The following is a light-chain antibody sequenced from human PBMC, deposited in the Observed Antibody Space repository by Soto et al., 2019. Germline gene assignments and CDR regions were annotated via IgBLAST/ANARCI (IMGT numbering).Light chain of an antibody. CDR2: QVN. CDR3: SSFAGSYSPYV. V-gene: IGLV2-8*01. J-gene: IGLJ1*01. CDR1: SSDIGVYDF. Sequence: QSVLTQPPSASGSPGQSVTISCTGTSSDIGVYDFVSWYQQHPGKAPKVIIYQVNKRPSGVPDRFSGSKSGNTASLTVSGLWPEDEADYFCSSFAGSYSPYVFGTGTKLTVL.